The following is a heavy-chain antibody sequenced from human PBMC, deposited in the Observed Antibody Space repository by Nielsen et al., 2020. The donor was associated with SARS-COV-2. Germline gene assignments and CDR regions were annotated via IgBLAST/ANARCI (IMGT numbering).Heavy chain of an antibody. D-gene: IGHD3-3*01. V-gene: IGHV4-61*01. CDR3: ASGHFGA. CDR1: GVAVNSGKSS. J-gene: IGHJ4*02. CDR2: VYKGGS. Sequence: SETLSLTCTVSGVAVNSGKSSWAWIRQPPGKGLEWIAYVYKGGSDYNPSLKSRVTISMDTSKNKPYLKLTSATAADTAVYFCASGHFGAWCQGTLVIVSS.